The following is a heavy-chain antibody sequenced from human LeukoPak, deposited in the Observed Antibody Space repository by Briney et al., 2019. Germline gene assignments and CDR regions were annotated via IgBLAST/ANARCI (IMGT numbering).Heavy chain of an antibody. CDR1: GGSFSGYY. Sequence: PSETLSLTCAVYGGSFSGYYWSWIRQPPGKGQEWIGEINHSGSTNYNPSLKSRVTISVDTSKNQFSLKLSSVTAADTAVYYCARGRGYYYYYMDVWGKGTTVTVSS. CDR2: INHSGST. J-gene: IGHJ6*03. D-gene: IGHD3-10*01. V-gene: IGHV4-34*01. CDR3: ARGRGYYYYYMDV.